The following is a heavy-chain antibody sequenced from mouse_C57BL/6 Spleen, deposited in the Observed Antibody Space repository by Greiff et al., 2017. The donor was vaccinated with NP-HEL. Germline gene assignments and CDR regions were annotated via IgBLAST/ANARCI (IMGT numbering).Heavy chain of an antibody. J-gene: IGHJ1*03. CDR3: AREGLGRGYFDV. CDR1: GYAFSSSW. CDR2: IYPGDGDT. V-gene: IGHV1-82*01. D-gene: IGHD4-1*01. Sequence: LQESGPELVKPGASVKISCKASGYAFSSSWMNWVKQRPGKGLEWIGRIYPGDGDTNYNGKFKGKATLTADKSSSTAYMQLSSLTSEDSAVYFCAREGLGRGYFDVWGTGTTVTVSS.